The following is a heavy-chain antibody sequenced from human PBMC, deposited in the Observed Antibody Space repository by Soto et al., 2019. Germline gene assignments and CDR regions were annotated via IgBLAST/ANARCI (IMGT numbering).Heavy chain of an antibody. CDR2: ISYDGSNK. V-gene: IGHV3-30-3*01. D-gene: IGHD2-2*01. Sequence: GGSLRLSCAASGFTLSSYAMHWVRQAPGKGLEWVAVISYDGSNKYYADSVKGRFTISRDNSKNTLYLQMNSLRAEDTAVYYCARDGSDCSSTSCMGYSGRLDHWGQGTLVTVAS. CDR1: GFTLSSYA. CDR3: ARDGSDCSSTSCMGYSGRLDH. J-gene: IGHJ4*02.